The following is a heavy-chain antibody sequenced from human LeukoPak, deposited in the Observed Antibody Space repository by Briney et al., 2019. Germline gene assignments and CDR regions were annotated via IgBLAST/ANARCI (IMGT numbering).Heavy chain of an antibody. CDR1: GFTFSSYA. J-gene: IGHJ4*02. Sequence: GGSLRLSCAVSGFTFSSYAMNWIRQAPGKGLEWVAYISYSSYTIHYADSVKGRFTISRDNAKNSLYLQMNSLRAEDTAMYYCARDGNGNFDYWGQGTLVTVSS. V-gene: IGHV3-48*04. CDR3: ARDGNGNFDY. D-gene: IGHD4-17*01. CDR2: ISYSSYTI.